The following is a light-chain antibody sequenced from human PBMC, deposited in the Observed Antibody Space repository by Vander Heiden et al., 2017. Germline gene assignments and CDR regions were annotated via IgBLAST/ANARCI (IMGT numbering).Light chain of an antibody. Sequence: DIQLTHSPSSLSASVGGRVTTTRRASQSISSYLTWYQQKPGKAPKLLIYVLSSLQSGVPSRLSGSGSGTEFTLTISSVQPEDFATYYCQQSYSMPRTFGQGTKVEIK. CDR2: VLS. CDR1: QSISSY. V-gene: IGKV1-39*01. CDR3: QQSYSMPRT. J-gene: IGKJ1*01.